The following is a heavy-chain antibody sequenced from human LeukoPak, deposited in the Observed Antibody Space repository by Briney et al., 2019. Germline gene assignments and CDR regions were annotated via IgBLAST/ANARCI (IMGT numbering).Heavy chain of an antibody. V-gene: IGHV4-59*12. CDR2: IYDSAST. J-gene: IGHJ4*02. CDR1: GGFISSYH. Sequence: PSEPLSLTCTLSGGFISSYHWRWIPPPPGGGLGWFGYIYDSASTNYNPTLKGRVTISVATSKNQFSLKLGSVTAADTAVYYCAGGGHLASSGWKTLDYWGQGTLATVSS. CDR3: AGGGHLASSGWKTLDY. D-gene: IGHD6-19*01.